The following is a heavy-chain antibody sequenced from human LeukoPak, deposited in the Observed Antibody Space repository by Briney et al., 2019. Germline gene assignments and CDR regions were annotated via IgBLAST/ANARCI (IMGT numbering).Heavy chain of an antibody. J-gene: IGHJ4*02. Sequence: PGGSLRLSCAAPGFTLGSYWMTWVRQAPRKGLEWAAAIKEDGSETYYVDSVKGRFTISRDNAKNSLYLQMSSLRAEDTAAYYCVRTTYGDYWGQGTLVTVSS. D-gene: IGHD1-1*01. CDR2: IKEDGSET. V-gene: IGHV3-7*02. CDR3: VRTTYGDY. CDR1: GFTLGSYW.